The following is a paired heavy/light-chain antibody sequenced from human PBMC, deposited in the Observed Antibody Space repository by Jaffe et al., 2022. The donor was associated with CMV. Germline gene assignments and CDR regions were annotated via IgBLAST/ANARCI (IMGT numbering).Heavy chain of an antibody. CDR2: ISDSGIT. V-gene: IGHV4-59*01. J-gene: IGHJ4*02. CDR3: AREPNDSYYGNFDL. CDR1: GGSMSSYY. D-gene: IGHD4-17*01. Sequence: QVQLQESGPGLVKPSETLSLTCTVSGGSMSSYYWSWIRRPPGKGLEWIAYISDSGITGYNPSLKSRATISVDMSNNQFFLRLNSVTSADTAVYYCAREPNDSYYGNFDLWGQGTLVTVSS.
Light chain of an antibody. Sequence: DIQMTQSPSFLSASVGDRVTITCRASQSISNYLNWFQHKPGKAPKLLIYAASSLQSGVPSRFSGSGSATDFTLTISSLQPEDFVTYYCQQSYSPPLTFGGGTKVEIK. J-gene: IGKJ4*01. CDR3: QQSYSPPLT. CDR2: AAS. CDR1: QSISNY. V-gene: IGKV1-39*01.